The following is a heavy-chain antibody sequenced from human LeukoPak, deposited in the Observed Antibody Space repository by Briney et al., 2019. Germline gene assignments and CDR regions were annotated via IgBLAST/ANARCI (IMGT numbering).Heavy chain of an antibody. CDR2: ISSGSNTI. Sequence: GGSLRLSCTASKFTFSTYNLNWVRQAPGKGLEWISYISSGSNTIYYADSVMGRFTISRDNAKSSLYLQMNSLRAEDTAVYYCARAGLMVRGVYNWFDPWGQGTLVTVSS. CDR3: ARAGLMVRGVYNWFDP. J-gene: IGHJ5*02. CDR1: KFTFSTYN. V-gene: IGHV3-48*01. D-gene: IGHD3-10*01.